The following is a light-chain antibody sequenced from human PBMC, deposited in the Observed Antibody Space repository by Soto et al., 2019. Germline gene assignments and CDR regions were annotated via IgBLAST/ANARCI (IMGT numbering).Light chain of an antibody. Sequence: DIVMTQSPDSLAVSLGERATINCKSSQSVLYSSNNQNYLAWYQQKPGQPPKLLIYWASTRESGVPDRFSGSGSGTDFALTISSLQAEDVAVYYCQQYYGIYPTFGGGTKLEIK. J-gene: IGKJ4*01. CDR1: QSVLYSSNNQNY. CDR3: QQYYGIYPT. CDR2: WAS. V-gene: IGKV4-1*01.